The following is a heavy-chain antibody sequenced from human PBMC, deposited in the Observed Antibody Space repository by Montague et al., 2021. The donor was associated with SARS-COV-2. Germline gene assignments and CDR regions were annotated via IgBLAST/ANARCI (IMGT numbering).Heavy chain of an antibody. CDR1: GFTFTTYA. D-gene: IGHD2/OR15-2a*01. J-gene: IGHJ6*02. CDR2: ISNDGTKI. Sequence: SLRLSCAASGFTFTTYAMHWVCQAPGRGLEWMAVISNDGTKIYYADSVKGRFTISRDNSKNTLYLQLNRLRAEDTALYHCARDLFYIRNYYYYYGMDVWGQGTTVTVSS. CDR3: ARDLFYIRNYYYYYGMDV. V-gene: IGHV3-30*04.